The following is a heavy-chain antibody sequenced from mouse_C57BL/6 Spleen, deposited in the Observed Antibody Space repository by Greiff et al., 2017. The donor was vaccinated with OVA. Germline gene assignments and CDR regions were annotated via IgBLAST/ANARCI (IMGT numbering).Heavy chain of an antibody. J-gene: IGHJ2*01. V-gene: IGHV1-52*01. CDR2: IDPSDSET. D-gene: IGHD2-5*01. Sequence: QVQLQQPGAELVRPGSSVKLSCKASGYTFTSYWMHWVKQRPIQGLEWIGNIDPSDSETHYNQKFKDKATLTVDKSSSTAYMQLSSLTSEDSAVYYGAREGGIVTTYYFDYWGQGTTLTVSS. CDR3: AREGGIVTTYYFDY. CDR1: GYTFTSYW.